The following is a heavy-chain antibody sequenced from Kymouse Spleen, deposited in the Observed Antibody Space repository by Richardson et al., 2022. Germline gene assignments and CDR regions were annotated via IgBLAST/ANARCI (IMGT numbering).Heavy chain of an antibody. CDR2: IWYDGSNK. CDR3: ARDRPITGTTEYYGMDV. CDR1: GFTFSSYG. D-gene: IGHD1-7*01. J-gene: IGHJ6*02. Sequence: QVQLVESGGGVVQPGRSLRLSCAASGFTFSSYGMHWVRQAPGKGLEWVAVIWYDGSNKYYADSVKGRFTISRDNSKNTLYLQMNSLRAEDTAVYYCARDRPITGTTEYYGMDVWGQGTTVTVSS. V-gene: IGHV3-33*01.